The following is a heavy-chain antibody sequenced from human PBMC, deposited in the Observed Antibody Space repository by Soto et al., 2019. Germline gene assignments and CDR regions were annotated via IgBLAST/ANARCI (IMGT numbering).Heavy chain of an antibody. J-gene: IGHJ3*02. CDR2: IYYSGST. V-gene: IGHV4-31*03. Sequence: KTSETLSLTCTVSGGSISSGGYYWSWIRQHPGKGLEWIGYIYYSGSTYYNPSLKSRVTISVDTSKNQFSLKLSSVTAADTAVYYCARDSSGYFAFDIWGQGTMVTVSS. CDR1: GGSISSGGYY. CDR3: ARDSSGYFAFDI. D-gene: IGHD6-19*01.